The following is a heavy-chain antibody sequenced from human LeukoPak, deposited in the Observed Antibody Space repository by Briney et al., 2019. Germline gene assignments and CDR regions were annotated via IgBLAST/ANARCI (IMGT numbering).Heavy chain of an antibody. CDR2: INHSGST. J-gene: IGHJ4*02. CDR3: ARGASSIHFDY. V-gene: IGHV4-34*01. Sequence: SETLSLTCAVYGGSFRGYYWSWLRQPPGKGLEWIGEINHSGSTNYNPSLKSRVTISVDTSKNQFSLKLSSVTAADTAVYYCARGASSIHFDYWGQGTLVTVSS. D-gene: IGHD3-16*01. CDR1: GGSFRGYY.